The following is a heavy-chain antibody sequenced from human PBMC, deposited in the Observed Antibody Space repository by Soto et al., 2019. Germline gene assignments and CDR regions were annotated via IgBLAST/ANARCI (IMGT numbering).Heavy chain of an antibody. CDR1: GGSFTSNNW. CDR3: ASRDPGTSVDY. D-gene: IGHD1-7*01. Sequence: SETLSLTCAVSGGSFTSNNWWTWVRQPPGQGLEWIGEIYRTGSTHYNPSLKSRVTISLDKSENQFSLKVTSLTAADTAVYYCASRDPGTSVDYWGQGTLVTVSS. V-gene: IGHV4-4*02. CDR2: IYRTGST. J-gene: IGHJ4*02.